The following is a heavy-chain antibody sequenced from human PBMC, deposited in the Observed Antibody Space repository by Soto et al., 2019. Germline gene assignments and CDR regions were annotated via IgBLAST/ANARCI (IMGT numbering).Heavy chain of an antibody. CDR3: ARDGDGYNY. D-gene: IGHD5-12*01. CDR2: IYSSGST. V-gene: IGHV4-61*01. J-gene: IGHJ4*02. CDR1: GGSVSSGSYY. Sequence: QVQLQESGPGLVKPSETLSLTYTVSGGSVSSGSYYWSWIRQPPGKGLEWIGYIYSSGSTSYNPSLKSRVNISVDTSKNQFSLKLSSVAAADTAVYYCARDGDGYNYWGQGTLVTVSS.